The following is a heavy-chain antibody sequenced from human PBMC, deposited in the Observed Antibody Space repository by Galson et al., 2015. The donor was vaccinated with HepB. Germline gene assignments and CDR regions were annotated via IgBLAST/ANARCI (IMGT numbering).Heavy chain of an antibody. V-gene: IGHV1-3*01. CDR2: INAGNGNT. J-gene: IGHJ4*02. Sequence: SVKVSCKASGYTFTSYAMHWVRQAPGQRLEWMGWINAGNGNTKYSQKFQGRVTITRDTSASTAYMELSSLRSEDTAVYYCARGYSSGWHDRSFDYWGQGTLVTVSS. D-gene: IGHD6-19*01. CDR3: ARGYSSGWHDRSFDY. CDR1: GYTFTSYA.